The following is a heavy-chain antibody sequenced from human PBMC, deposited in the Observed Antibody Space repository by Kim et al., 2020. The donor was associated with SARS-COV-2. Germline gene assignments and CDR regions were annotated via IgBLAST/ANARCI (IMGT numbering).Heavy chain of an antibody. J-gene: IGHJ5*02. Sequence: SETLSLTCTVSGGSISSGGYYWSWIRQHPGKGLEWIGYIYYSGSTYYNPSLKSRVTISVDTSKNQFSLKLSSVTAADTAVYYCARVSTTARDNWFDPWGQGTLVTVSS. D-gene: IGHD6-6*01. CDR2: IYYSGST. CDR1: GGSISSGGYY. V-gene: IGHV4-31*03. CDR3: ARVSTTARDNWFDP.